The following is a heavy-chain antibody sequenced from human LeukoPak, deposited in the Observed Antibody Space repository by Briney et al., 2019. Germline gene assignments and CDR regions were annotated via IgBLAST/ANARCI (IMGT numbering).Heavy chain of an antibody. J-gene: IGHJ6*04. CDR2: ISSSGSTI. CDR3: AELGITMIGGV. D-gene: IGHD3-10*02. V-gene: IGHV3-48*03. CDR1: GFIFSRYG. Sequence: TGGSLRLSCAASGFIFSRYGMSWVRQAPGKGLEWVSYISSSGSTIYYADSVKGRFTISRDNAKNSLYLQMNSLRAEDTAVYYCAELGITMIGGVWGKGTTVTISS.